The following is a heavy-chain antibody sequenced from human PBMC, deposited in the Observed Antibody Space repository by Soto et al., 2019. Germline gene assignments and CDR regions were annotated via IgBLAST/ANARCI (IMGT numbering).Heavy chain of an antibody. CDR1: GFTFSDHY. Sequence: EVQLVESGGGLVQPGGSLRLSCVASGFTFSDHYMDWVRQAPGEGLEWVGRIRNKPNSYTTEYAASVKGRFTISRADSENSLYLQRHSPKTEDTAVYYCARLWRPQLYDAFGLWCQGTKVTVSS. D-gene: IGHD2-21*01. V-gene: IGHV3-72*01. CDR2: IRNKPNSYTT. J-gene: IGHJ3*01. CDR3: ARLWRPQLYDAFGL.